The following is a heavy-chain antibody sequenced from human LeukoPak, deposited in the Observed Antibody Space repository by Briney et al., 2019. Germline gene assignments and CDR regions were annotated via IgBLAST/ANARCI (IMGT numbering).Heavy chain of an antibody. CDR2: ISAYNGNT. CDR3: ARGPYYYYYMDV. J-gene: IGHJ6*03. V-gene: IGHV1-18*04. Sequence: ASVNVSCTASGYTFTGYYMHWVRQAPGQGLEWMGWISAYNGNTNYAQKLQGRVTMTTDTSTSTAYMELRSLRSDDTAVYYCARGPYYYYYMDVWGKGTTVTVSS. CDR1: GYTFTGYY.